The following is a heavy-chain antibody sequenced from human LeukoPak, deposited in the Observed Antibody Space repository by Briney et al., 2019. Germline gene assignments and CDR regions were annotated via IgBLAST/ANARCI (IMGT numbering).Heavy chain of an antibody. D-gene: IGHD6-19*01. V-gene: IGHV4-59*08. CDR1: GASTSDKY. CDR2: IYNGRNT. Sequence: PSETLSLTCSASGASTSDKYWSWIPQSPGRTLEWIGHIYNGRNTKYNPSLTSRVTISVDTSKNQFSLSLTSVTAADTAMYYCAQTTGWPGFDFWGPGALVTVSS. J-gene: IGHJ4*02. CDR3: AQTTGWPGFDF.